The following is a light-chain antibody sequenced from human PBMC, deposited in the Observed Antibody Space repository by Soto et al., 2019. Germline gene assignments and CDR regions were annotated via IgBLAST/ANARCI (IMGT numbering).Light chain of an antibody. CDR3: QQYGGSHPAYT. Sequence: EVVLTQSPGTLSLSPGERATLSCRASQYVDGNYLSWFQQKRGQPPRVLVFATSSRATGTPIRFSGSGSGTDFTRTISRVEPEDFAVYYCQQYGGSHPAYTFGLGTRLEI. CDR1: QYVDGNY. CDR2: ATS. J-gene: IGKJ2*01. V-gene: IGKV3-20*01.